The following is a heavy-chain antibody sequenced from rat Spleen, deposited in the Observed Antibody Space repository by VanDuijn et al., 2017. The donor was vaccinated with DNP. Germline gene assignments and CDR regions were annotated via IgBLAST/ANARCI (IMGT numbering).Heavy chain of an antibody. CDR2: IGSDDYAP. CDR1: GFSFSDYN. D-gene: IGHD1-2*01. J-gene: IGHJ3*01. CDR3: VRHEDSSSHIYGFAY. Sequence: EVQLVESGGGLVQPGRSLKLSCADSGFSFSDYNMAWVRQAPKKGLEWVAYIGSDDYAPYYGDSVKGRFTISRDNAKSTLYLQMNSLRSEDMATYYCVRHEDSSSHIYGFAYWGQGTLVTVSS. V-gene: IGHV5-7*01.